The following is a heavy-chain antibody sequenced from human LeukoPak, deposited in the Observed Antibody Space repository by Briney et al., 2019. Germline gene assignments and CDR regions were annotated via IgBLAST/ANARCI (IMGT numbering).Heavy chain of an antibody. J-gene: IGHJ4*02. V-gene: IGHV4-39*07. CDR2: IYYSGST. CDR1: GGSISSSSYY. Sequence: PSETLSLTCTVSGGSISSSSYYWGWIRQPPGKGLEWIGSIYYSGSTYYNPSLKSRVTISVDTSKNQFSLKLSSVTAADTAVYYCARLVDYGDYHIPFDYWGQGTLVTVSS. CDR3: ARLVDYGDYHIPFDY. D-gene: IGHD4-17*01.